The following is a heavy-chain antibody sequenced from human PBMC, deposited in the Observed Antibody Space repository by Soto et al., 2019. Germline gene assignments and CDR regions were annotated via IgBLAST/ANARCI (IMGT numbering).Heavy chain of an antibody. CDR2: IYSGGNT. V-gene: IGHV3-53*01. J-gene: IGHJ4*02. D-gene: IGHD1-1*01. Sequence: PGGSLRLSCTASGFTVSSNYMTWVRQAPGKGLEWVSVIYSGGNTYYADSVKGRFTSSRDKSKNTLYLQMNSLRAEDTAVYYCAGATGRYWGQGTLVTAPQ. CDR1: GFTVSSNY. CDR3: AGATGRY.